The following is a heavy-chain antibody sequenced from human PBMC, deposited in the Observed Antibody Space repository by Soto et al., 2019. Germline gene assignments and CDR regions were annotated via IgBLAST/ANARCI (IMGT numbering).Heavy chain of an antibody. D-gene: IGHD3-10*01. Sequence: SETLSLTCTVSGDSISSGDSYWSWMRQPPGKGLEWIGFIYHSGSTYYNPSLKSRVTISVDTSKNQFSLNLSSVTAADTAVYYCARDNPADRGNFDYWGQGTLVTVSS. CDR2: IYHSGST. V-gene: IGHV4-30-4*01. CDR1: GDSISSGDSY. CDR3: ARDNPADRGNFDY. J-gene: IGHJ4*02.